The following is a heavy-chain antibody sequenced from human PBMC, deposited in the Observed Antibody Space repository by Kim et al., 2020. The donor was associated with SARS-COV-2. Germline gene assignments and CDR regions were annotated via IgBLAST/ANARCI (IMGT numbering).Heavy chain of an antibody. CDR3: ARVATYYCDSSGYWGTNWYFDL. CDR1: GFTFSSYS. V-gene: IGHV3-21*01. D-gene: IGHD3-22*01. CDR2: ISSSSSYI. Sequence: GGSLRLSCAASGFTFSSYSMNWVRQAPGKGLEWVSSISSSSSYIYYADSVKGRFTISRDNAKNSLYLQMNSLRAEDTAVYYCARVATYYCDSSGYWGTNWYFDLWGQGTLVTVSS. J-gene: IGHJ2*01.